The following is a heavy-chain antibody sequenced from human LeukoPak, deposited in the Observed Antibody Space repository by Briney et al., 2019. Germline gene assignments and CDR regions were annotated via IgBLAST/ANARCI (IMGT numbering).Heavy chain of an antibody. V-gene: IGHV3-21*01. Sequence: GGSLRLSCAASGFTFSSYSMNWVRQAPGKGLEWVSSISSSSSYIYYADSVKGRFTISRDNAKNSLYLQMNSLRAEDTAVYYCARDLAHSSGWYISGYYGMDVWGQGTTVTVSS. CDR1: GFTFSSYS. D-gene: IGHD6-19*01. J-gene: IGHJ6*02. CDR3: ARDLAHSSGWYISGYYGMDV. CDR2: ISSSSSYI.